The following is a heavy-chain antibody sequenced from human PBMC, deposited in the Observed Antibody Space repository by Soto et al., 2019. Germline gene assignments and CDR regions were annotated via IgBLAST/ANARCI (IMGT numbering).Heavy chain of an antibody. J-gene: IGHJ5*02. CDR1: VYTFTSYG. V-gene: IGHV1-18*01. CDR3: ARKSSYYDSSGFPSWFDP. D-gene: IGHD3-22*01. CDR2: ISAYNGNT. Sequence: GASVNVSCKASVYTFTSYGISWVLQASGQGLEWMGWISAYNGNTNYAQKLQGRVTMTTDTSTSTAYMELRSLRSDDTAVYYCARKSSYYDSSGFPSWFDPWGQGTLVTVSS.